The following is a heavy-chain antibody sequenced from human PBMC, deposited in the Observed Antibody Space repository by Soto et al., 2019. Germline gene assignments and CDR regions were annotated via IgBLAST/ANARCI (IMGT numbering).Heavy chain of an antibody. J-gene: IGHJ5*02. CDR2: TYYRSRFFS. D-gene: IGHD3-10*01. Sequence: PSQTLSLTFVISGDSVSSYSAAWNWIRQSPSGGLEWLGRTYYRSRFFSDYAESVKSRIIINPDTSKNQFSLQLKSVTPEDTAVYYCVRDRYSSSGWFDPWGQGTPVTVSS. V-gene: IGHV6-1*01. CDR1: GDSVSSYSAA. CDR3: VRDRYSSSGWFDP.